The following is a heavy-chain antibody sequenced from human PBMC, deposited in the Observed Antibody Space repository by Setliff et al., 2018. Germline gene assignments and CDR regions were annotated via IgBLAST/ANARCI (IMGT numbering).Heavy chain of an antibody. CDR2: TSAYNGNT. V-gene: IGHV1-18*01. D-gene: IGHD6-13*01. CDR3: ARAPAYSSTPGSYAFDI. Sequence: GASVKVSCKASGYTFTSYGISWVRQAPGQGLEWMGWTSAYNGNTNYAQKLQGRVTMTTDTSTSTAYMELRSLRSDDTAVYYCARAPAYSSTPGSYAFDIWGQGTMVTVS. J-gene: IGHJ3*02. CDR1: GYTFTSYG.